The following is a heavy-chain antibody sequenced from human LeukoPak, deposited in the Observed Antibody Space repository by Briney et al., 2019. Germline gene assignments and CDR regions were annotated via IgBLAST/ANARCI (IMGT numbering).Heavy chain of an antibody. CDR1: GGSFSGYY. J-gene: IGHJ4*02. CDR2: INHSGST. V-gene: IGHV4-34*01. Sequence: PSETLSLTCAVYGGSFSGYYWSWIRQPPGKGLEWIGEINHSGSTNYNPSLKSRVTISVDTSKNQFSLKLSSVTAADTAVYYCARGLVVPPRFDYWGQGTLVTVSS. CDR3: ARGLVVPPRFDY. D-gene: IGHD2-15*01.